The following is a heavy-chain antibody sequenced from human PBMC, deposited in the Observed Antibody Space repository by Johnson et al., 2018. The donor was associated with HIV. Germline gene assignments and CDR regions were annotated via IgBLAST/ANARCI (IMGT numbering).Heavy chain of an antibody. D-gene: IGHD7-27*01. CDR3: ARDFGLFLGKDDAFDI. J-gene: IGHJ3*02. CDR2: ISYDGSNK. CDR1: GFTFSQFA. Sequence: QVQLVESGGGVVQPGRSLRLSCAASGFTFSQFAMHWVRQAPGKGLEWVAIISYDGSNKYYADSVKGRFTISRDNSKNTLYLQMNSLRAEDTAVYYCARDFGLFLGKDDAFDIWGQGTMVTVSS. V-gene: IGHV3-30*04.